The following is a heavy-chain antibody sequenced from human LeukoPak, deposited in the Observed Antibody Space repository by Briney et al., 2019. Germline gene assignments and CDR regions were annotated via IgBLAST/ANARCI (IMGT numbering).Heavy chain of an antibody. Sequence: GGSLRLSCAASGFTFSSYAMRWVRQAPGKGLEWVSAISGSGGSTYYADSAKGRFTISRDNSKNTLYLQMNSLRAEDTAVYYCARGYYYDSSGYDYWGQGTLVTVSS. D-gene: IGHD3-22*01. CDR2: ISGSGGST. J-gene: IGHJ4*02. V-gene: IGHV3-23*01. CDR3: ARGYYYDSSGYDY. CDR1: GFTFSSYA.